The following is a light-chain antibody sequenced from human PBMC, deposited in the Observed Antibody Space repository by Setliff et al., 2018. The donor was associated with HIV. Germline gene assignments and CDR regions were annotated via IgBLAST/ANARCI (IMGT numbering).Light chain of an antibody. CDR3: AAWDDSLNAYV. CDR1: FSNIGRNT. V-gene: IGLV1-44*01. J-gene: IGLJ1*01. Sequence: QSALTQPPSASGTPGQRVTISCSGSFSNIGRNTVNWYQQLPGTAPKLLIFANFQRPSGVPDRFSGSKSGTSASLAISGLQSGDESDYFCAAWDDSLNAYVFGTGTKVTVL. CDR2: ANF.